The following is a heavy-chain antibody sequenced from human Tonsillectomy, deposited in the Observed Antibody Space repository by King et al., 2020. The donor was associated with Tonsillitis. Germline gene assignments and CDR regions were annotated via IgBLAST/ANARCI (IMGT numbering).Heavy chain of an antibody. CDR2: ISYSGSNK. CDR1: GFTFSSYG. J-gene: IGHJ6*02. CDR3: AKDLQTSGGMDV. D-gene: IGHD3-10*01. Sequence: QLVQSGGGVVQPGRSLRLSCAASGFTFSSYGMHWVRQAPGQGLEWVAVISYSGSNKYYADSVKGRFTISRDNSKNTLYLQMNSLRGEDTAVYYCAKDLQTSGGMDVWGQGTTVTVSS. V-gene: IGHV3-30*18.